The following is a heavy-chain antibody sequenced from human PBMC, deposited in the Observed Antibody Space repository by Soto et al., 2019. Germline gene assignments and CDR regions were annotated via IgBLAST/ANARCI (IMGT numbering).Heavy chain of an antibody. CDR3: AKDLVNYIGYDCLGY. J-gene: IGHJ4*02. CDR1: GFTFSSYA. D-gene: IGHD5-12*01. Sequence: PGGSLRLSCAASGFTFSSYAMSWVRQAPGKGLEWVSAISGSGGSTYYADSVKGRFTISRDNSKNTLYLQMNSLRAEDMSFYYFAKDLVNYIGYDCLGYWGQGTLVTVSS. CDR2: ISGSGGST. V-gene: IGHV3-23*01.